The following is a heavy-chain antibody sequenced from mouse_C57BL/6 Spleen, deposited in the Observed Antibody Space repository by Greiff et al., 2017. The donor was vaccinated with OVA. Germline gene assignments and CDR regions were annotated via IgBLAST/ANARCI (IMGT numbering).Heavy chain of an antibody. CDR1: GFTFSSYA. CDR2: ISDGGSYT. V-gene: IGHV5-4*01. Sequence: EVKLMESGGGLVKPGGSLKLSCAASGFTFSSYAMSWVRQTPEKRLEWVATISDGGSYTYYPDNVKGRFTISRDNAKNNLYLQMSHLKSEDTAMYYCARDKTTVAPFAYWGQGTLVTVSA. D-gene: IGHD1-1*01. CDR3: ARDKTTVAPFAY. J-gene: IGHJ3*01.